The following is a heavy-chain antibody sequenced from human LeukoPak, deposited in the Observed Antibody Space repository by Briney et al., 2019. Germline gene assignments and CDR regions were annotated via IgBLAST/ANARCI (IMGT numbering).Heavy chain of an antibody. CDR1: GFTFSSYG. CDR3: AKEMAPIAAASQD. V-gene: IGHV3-30*18. Sequence: GRSLRLSCAASGFTFSSYGMHWVRQAPGKGLEWVAVISYDGSNKYYADSVKGRFTISRDNSKNTLYLQMNSLRAEDTAVYYCAKEMAPIAAASQDWGQGTLVTVSS. J-gene: IGHJ4*02. CDR2: ISYDGSNK. D-gene: IGHD6-13*01.